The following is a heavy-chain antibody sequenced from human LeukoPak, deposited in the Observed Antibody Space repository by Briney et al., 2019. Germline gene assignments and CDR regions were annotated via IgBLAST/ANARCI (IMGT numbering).Heavy chain of an antibody. V-gene: IGHV4-59*12. D-gene: IGHD3-10*01. CDR2: IYYSGNT. J-gene: IGHJ5*02. CDR3: AREGLPGFGELLSRDNWFDP. Sequence: SETLSLTCTVSGGSISSYYWNWIRQPPGKGLEWIGFIYYSGNTDYNPSLKSRVTISVDTSKNQFSLKLSSVTAADTAVYYCAREGLPGFGELLSRDNWFDPWGQGTLVTVSS. CDR1: GGSISSYY.